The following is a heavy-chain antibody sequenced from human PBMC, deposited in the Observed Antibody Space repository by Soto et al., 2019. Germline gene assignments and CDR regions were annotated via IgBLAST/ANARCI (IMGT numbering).Heavy chain of an antibody. V-gene: IGHV3-30*18. CDR2: ISYDGSNK. CDR1: GFTFSSYG. J-gene: IGHJ3*02. Sequence: GALRLSCAASGFTFSSYGMHWVRQAPGKGLEWVAVISYDGSNKYYADSVKGRFTISRDNSKNTLYLQMNSLRAEDTAVYYCAKGFIAAPGAFDIWGQGTMVTVSS. D-gene: IGHD6-13*01. CDR3: AKGFIAAPGAFDI.